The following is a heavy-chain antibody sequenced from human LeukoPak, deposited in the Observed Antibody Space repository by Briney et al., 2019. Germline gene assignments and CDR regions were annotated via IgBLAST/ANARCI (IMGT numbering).Heavy chain of an antibody. Sequence: SETLSLTCAVYGGSFSGYYWSWIRQPPGKGLEWIGEINHSGSTNYNPSLKSRVTISVDTSKNQFSLKLSSVTAADTAVYYCARGDRGYVFWRGYPNGYLDYWGQGTLVTVS. CDR3: ARGDRGYVFWRGYPNGYLDY. CDR2: INHSGST. CDR1: GGSFSGYY. V-gene: IGHV4-34*01. D-gene: IGHD3/OR15-3a*01. J-gene: IGHJ4*02.